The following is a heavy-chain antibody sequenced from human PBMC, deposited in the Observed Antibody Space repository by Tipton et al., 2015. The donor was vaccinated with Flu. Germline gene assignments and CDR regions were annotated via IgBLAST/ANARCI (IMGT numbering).Heavy chain of an antibody. CDR1: GFTFDDYA. CDR3: AAGYYYYYGMDV. Sequence: AASGFTFDDYAMHWVRQAPGKGLECVSGISWNSSNIGYADSVKGRFTISRDNAKNSLYLQMNSLRAEDTALYYCAAGYYYYYGMDVWGQGTTGTVSS. J-gene: IGHJ6*02. CDR2: ISWNSSNI. V-gene: IGHV3-9*01.